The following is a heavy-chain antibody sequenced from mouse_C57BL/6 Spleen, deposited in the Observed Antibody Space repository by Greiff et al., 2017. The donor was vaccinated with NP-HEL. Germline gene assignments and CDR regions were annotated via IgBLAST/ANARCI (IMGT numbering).Heavy chain of an antibody. D-gene: IGHD1-2*01. CDR3: ARNYGLSWGAMDY. CDR2: IHPNSGST. Sequence: VQLQQPGAELVKPGASVKLSCKASGYTFTSYWMHWVKQRPGQGLEWIGMIHPNSGSTNYNEKFKSKATLTVDKSSSTAYMQLSSLTSEDSAVYYCARNYGLSWGAMDYWGQGTSVTVSS. V-gene: IGHV1-64*01. J-gene: IGHJ4*01. CDR1: GYTFTSYW.